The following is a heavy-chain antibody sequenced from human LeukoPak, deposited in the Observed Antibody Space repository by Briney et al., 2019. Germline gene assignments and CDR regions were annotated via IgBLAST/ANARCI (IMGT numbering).Heavy chain of an antibody. CDR3: ARVVTMVRGVIPKGYYYYMDV. Sequence: ASVKVSCKASGYTFINNWMHWVRQAPGQGLEWVGLINPTGTTTLYAQKFQGRVTITADESTSTAYMELSSLRSEDTAVYYCARVVTMVRGVIPKGYYYYMDVWGKGTTVTFSS. V-gene: IGHV1-46*01. CDR2: INPTGTTT. D-gene: IGHD3-10*01. CDR1: GYTFINNW. J-gene: IGHJ6*03.